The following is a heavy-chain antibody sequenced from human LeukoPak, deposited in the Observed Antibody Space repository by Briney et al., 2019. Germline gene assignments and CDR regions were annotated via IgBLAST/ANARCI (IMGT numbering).Heavy chain of an antibody. CDR1: GGSFSGYY. D-gene: IGHD6-13*01. Sequence: SETLSLTCAVYGGSFSGYYWSWIRQTPGKGLEWIWEINHSGSTNYNPSLKSRVTISVDTSKNQFSLKLSSVTAADTAVYYCARIYSSSWFLNWFDPWGQGTLVTVSS. J-gene: IGHJ5*02. CDR3: ARIYSSSWFLNWFDP. V-gene: IGHV4-34*01. CDR2: INHSGST.